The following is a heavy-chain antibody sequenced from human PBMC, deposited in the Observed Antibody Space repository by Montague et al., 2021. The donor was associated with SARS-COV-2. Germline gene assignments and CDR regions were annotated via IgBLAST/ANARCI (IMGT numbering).Heavy chain of an antibody. CDR3: AKDRWGVPGPLDPFDY. CDR2: FTGGSGGST. V-gene: IGHV3-23*01. J-gene: IGHJ4*02. CDR1: GFTFSSYA. Sequence: SLRLSCAASGFTFSSYAMSWVRQAPGKGLEWVSTFTGGSGGSTYYANSVKCRFTISRDSSKNTLYLQMNNLRAEDTAVYYCAKDRWGVPGPLDPFDYWGQRTPVTVSS. D-gene: IGHD3-10*01.